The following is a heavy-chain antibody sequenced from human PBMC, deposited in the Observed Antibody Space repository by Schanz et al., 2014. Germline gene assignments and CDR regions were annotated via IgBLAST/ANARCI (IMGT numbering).Heavy chain of an antibody. CDR3: GRGFSRSYIDF. CDR2: INPSGGGT. J-gene: IGHJ4*02. V-gene: IGHV1-46*03. Sequence: QVQLVQSGAEVKKPGASVKVSCKASGYTFVSYSMHWVRQAPGQGLEWMGIINPSGGGTRYGQKFQGRITVTTDTSTSTVYLELSSLRSDDTAVYYCGRGFSRSYIDFWGQGTLXTVSS. CDR1: GYTFVSYS. D-gene: IGHD6-6*01.